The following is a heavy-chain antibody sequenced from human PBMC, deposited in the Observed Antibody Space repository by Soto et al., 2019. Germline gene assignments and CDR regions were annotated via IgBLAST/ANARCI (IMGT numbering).Heavy chain of an antibody. D-gene: IGHD2-21*02. J-gene: IGHJ4*02. V-gene: IGHV3-72*01. CDR2: SRDKAQGYST. Sequence: GGSLRLSCAGSGFTLSDHYIDWVRQAPGKGLEWVGRSRDKAQGYSTAYAASVKGRFTISKDSADNSLILQMTSLRAEDTAVYHCARARGNDWYSDYWGQGTLVTVSS. CDR3: ARARGNDWYSDY. CDR1: GFTLSDHY.